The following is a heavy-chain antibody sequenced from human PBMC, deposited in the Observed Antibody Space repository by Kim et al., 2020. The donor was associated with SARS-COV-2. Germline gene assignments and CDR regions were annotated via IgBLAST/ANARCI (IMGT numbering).Heavy chain of an antibody. CDR2: ISSSGSTI. D-gene: IGHD3-22*01. Sequence: GGSLRLSCAASGFTFSDYYMSWIRQAPGKGLEWVSYISSSGSTIYYADSVKGRFTISRDNAKNSLYLQMNSLRAEDTAVYYCAGAVVIPEYFQHWGQGTLVTVSS. CDR3: AGAVVIPEYFQH. CDR1: GFTFSDYY. V-gene: IGHV3-11*01. J-gene: IGHJ1*01.